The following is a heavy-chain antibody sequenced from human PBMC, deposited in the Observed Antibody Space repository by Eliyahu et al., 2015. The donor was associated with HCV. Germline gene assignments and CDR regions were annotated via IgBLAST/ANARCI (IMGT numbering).Heavy chain of an antibody. CDR3: AKSTSGGVILRDPFDI. D-gene: IGHD3-16*01. V-gene: IGHV4-39*01. J-gene: IGHJ3*02. Sequence: QLLVQESGPRLVKPSETLSLTCSVSGGALSISSLYWSWIRQPPGKGLEWIGTISYSGETYYNTSLNSRVIISADTSSSRLTLKLASMTAADTAMYYCAKSTSGGVILRDPFDIWGQGTLVTVSS. CDR2: ISYSGET. CDR1: GGALSISSLY.